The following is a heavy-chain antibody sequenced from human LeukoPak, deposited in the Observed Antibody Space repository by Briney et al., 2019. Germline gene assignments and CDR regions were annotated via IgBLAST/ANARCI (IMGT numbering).Heavy chain of an antibody. D-gene: IGHD1-26*01. J-gene: IGHJ4*02. CDR3: ARDLFLGARTFDY. Sequence: GGSLRLSCAASGFTFSSYEMNWVRQAPGKGLEWVSYISSSGSTIYYANSVKGRFTISRDNAKNSLYLQMNSLRVEDTAVYYCARDLFLGARTFDYWGQGTLVTVSS. CDR1: GFTFSSYE. V-gene: IGHV3-48*03. CDR2: ISSSGSTI.